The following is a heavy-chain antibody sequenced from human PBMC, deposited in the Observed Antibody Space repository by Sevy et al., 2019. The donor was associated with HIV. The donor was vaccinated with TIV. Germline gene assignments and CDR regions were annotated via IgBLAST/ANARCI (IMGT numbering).Heavy chain of an antibody. CDR3: AGPILTYNNGWSYYDY. J-gene: IGHJ4*02. CDR1: GASISSSGYY. CDR2: INYSGIT. Sequence: SETLSLTCTVSGASISSSGYYWGWIRQPPGKGLEWIAGINYSGITFYNPSLKSRITISADTSKNQFSLDLNSVTAADPAIYYCAGPILTYNNGWSYYDYWGQGTVVTVSS. V-gene: IGHV4-39*01. D-gene: IGHD6-19*01.